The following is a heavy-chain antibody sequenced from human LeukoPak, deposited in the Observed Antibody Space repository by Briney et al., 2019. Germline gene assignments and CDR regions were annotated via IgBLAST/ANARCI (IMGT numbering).Heavy chain of an antibody. D-gene: IGHD5-24*01. CDR3: ARGATISETGYFDF. V-gene: IGHV4-34*01. CDR2: IDHRGDT. Sequence: SETLSLTCAVYGGSFSRYYWSWIRQSPGKGLEWIAEIDHRGDTNYNPSVKSRVTISVDTSKNQFSLKVRSLSAADTAVDYCARGATISETGYFDFWGQGTPVTVSS. J-gene: IGHJ4*03. CDR1: GGSFSRYY.